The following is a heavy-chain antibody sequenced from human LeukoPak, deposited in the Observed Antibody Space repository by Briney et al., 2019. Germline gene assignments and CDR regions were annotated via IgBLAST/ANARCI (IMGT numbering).Heavy chain of an antibody. D-gene: IGHD6-19*01. J-gene: IGHJ2*01. CDR1: GFTFSNYA. V-gene: IGHV3-48*03. CDR2: ISSSGSII. Sequence: PGGSLRLSCAASGFTFSNYAMHWVRQAPGKGLEWVSYISSSGSIIYYADSVKGRFTISRDNAKNSLYLQMDSLRTEDTAVYYCVRDFGSEGYTSGWHAFDLWGRGTLVTVSS. CDR3: VRDFGSEGYTSGWHAFDL.